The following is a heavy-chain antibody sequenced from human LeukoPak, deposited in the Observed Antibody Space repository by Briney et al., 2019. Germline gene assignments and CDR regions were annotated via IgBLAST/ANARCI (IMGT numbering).Heavy chain of an antibody. CDR2: ISYDGSNK. Sequence: PGGSLRLSCAASGFTFSSYGMHWVRQAPGKGLEWVAVISYDGSNKYYADSAKGRFTIPRDNSKNTLYLQMNSLRAEDTAVYYCAKIGLGYCSSTSCHTPNFDYWGQGTLVTVSS. J-gene: IGHJ4*02. D-gene: IGHD2-2*02. CDR1: GFTFSSYG. CDR3: AKIGLGYCSSTSCHTPNFDY. V-gene: IGHV3-30*18.